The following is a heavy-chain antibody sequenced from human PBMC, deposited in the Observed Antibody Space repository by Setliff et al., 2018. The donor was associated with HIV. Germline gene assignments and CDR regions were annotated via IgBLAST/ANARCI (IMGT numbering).Heavy chain of an antibody. Sequence: HPGGSLRLSCVASGFSINDYDMNWVRQAPGKGLVWVSCISGSGTTTKYADFVKGRFTISRDNAKSTLYLQMNSLRVEDTAVYYCLRAAESEWGQGTLVTVSS. CDR1: GFSINDYD. CDR3: LRAAESE. V-gene: IGHV3-74*01. J-gene: IGHJ4*02. CDR2: ISGSGTTT. D-gene: IGHD3-10*01.